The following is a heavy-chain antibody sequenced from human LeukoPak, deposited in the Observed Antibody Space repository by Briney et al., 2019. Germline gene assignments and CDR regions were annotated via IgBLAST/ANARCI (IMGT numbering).Heavy chain of an antibody. J-gene: IGHJ5*02. D-gene: IGHD1-26*01. CDR2: ISAYNGNT. CDR1: GYTFTSYG. CDR3: ATVSSGGSYPTATNNWFDP. V-gene: IGHV1-18*01. Sequence: GASVKVSCKASGYTFTSYGISWLRQAPGQGLEWMGWISAYNGNTNYAQKFQGRVTMTEDTSTDTAYMELSSLRSEDTAVYYCATVSSGGSYPTATNNWFDPWGQGTLVTVSS.